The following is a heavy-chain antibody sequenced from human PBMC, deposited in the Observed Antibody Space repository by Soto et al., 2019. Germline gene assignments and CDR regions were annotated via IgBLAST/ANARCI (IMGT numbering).Heavy chain of an antibody. CDR2: ISGSGDGT. Sequence: GSLRLSCAASGFTVNSHAMSWVRQAPGKGLEWVASISGSGDGTYYGDSVKGRFTISRDSSSSTLYLQMNNLRGEDTAVYFCTKSRRGILMVYGFGGMDVWGQGTTVTVSS. J-gene: IGHJ6*02. CDR3: TKSRRGILMVYGFGGMDV. D-gene: IGHD2-8*01. CDR1: GFTVNSHA. V-gene: IGHV3-23*01.